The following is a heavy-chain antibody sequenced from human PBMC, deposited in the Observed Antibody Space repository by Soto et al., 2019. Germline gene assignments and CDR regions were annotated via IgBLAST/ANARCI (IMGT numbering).Heavy chain of an antibody. CDR1: GYTFTDYD. V-gene: IGHV1-2*04. CDR3: ASAQSFYFDY. J-gene: IGHJ4*02. Sequence: ASVKVSCKSSGYTFTDYDMHWVRQAPGHGLEWMGWINPNSGGTKYAQNFQGWVTMTRDTSISTAYMELSRLRSDDTAVYYCASAQSFYFDYWGQGTLVTVSS. CDR2: INPNSGGT.